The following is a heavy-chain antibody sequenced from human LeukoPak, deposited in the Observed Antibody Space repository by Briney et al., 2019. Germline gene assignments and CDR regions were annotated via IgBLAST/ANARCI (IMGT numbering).Heavy chain of an antibody. D-gene: IGHD2-21*02. Sequence: ASVKVSRKVSGYTLTELSMHWVRQAPGKGLEWMGGFDPEDGETIYAQKFQGRVTVTEDTSTDTAYMELSSLRSEDTAVYYCATFAVLTYCGGDCYGGFDYWGQGTLVTVSS. CDR2: FDPEDGET. CDR3: ATFAVLTYCGGDCYGGFDY. V-gene: IGHV1-24*01. CDR1: GYTLTELS. J-gene: IGHJ4*02.